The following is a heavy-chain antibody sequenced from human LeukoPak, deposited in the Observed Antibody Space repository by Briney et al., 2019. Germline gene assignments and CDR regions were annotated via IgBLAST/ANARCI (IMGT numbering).Heavy chain of an antibody. CDR1: GYTFTDYY. J-gene: IGHJ6*03. V-gene: IGHV1-2*02. CDR3: ARDRHSYYMDV. Sequence: ASVKVSCKASGYTFTDYYIHWVRQAPGQGLEWMGWINPHSGDTSSAQKFQGRVTMTRDTSISTAYMELSSLRSDDTAVYYCARDRHSYYMDVWGEGTTVTVSS. CDR2: INPHSGDT.